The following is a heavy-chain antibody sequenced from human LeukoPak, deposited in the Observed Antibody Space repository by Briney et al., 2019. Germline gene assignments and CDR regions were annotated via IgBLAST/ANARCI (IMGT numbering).Heavy chain of an antibody. CDR2: ISGSSGST. CDR3: AKALLSDPRTLDYFDY. CDR1: GFTFNTYA. V-gene: IGHV3-23*01. D-gene: IGHD1-1*01. Sequence: PGGSLRLSCAASGFTFNTYAMSWVRQAPGKGLEWVSVISGSSGSTYYADSVKGRFTMSRDNSKNTLFLQMNGLRAEDTAVYYCAKALLSDPRTLDYFDYWGQGTLVTVSS. J-gene: IGHJ4*02.